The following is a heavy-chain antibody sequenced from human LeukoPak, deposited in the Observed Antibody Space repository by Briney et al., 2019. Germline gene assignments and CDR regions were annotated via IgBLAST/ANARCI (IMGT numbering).Heavy chain of an antibody. D-gene: IGHD5-12*01. Sequence: SETLSLTCIVSGGSISSYYWSWIRQPPGKGLEWIGYIYYSGSTNYNPSLKSRVAISVDTSKNQFSLKLSSVTAADTAVYYCARSTSDPTRGYSGYDPEYYFDYWGQGTLVTVSS. CDR3: ARSTSDPTRGYSGYDPEYYFDY. CDR2: IYYSGST. CDR1: GGSISSYY. J-gene: IGHJ4*02. V-gene: IGHV4-59*01.